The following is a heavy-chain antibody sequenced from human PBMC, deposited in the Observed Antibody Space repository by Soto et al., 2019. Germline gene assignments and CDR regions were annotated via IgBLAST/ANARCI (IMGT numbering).Heavy chain of an antibody. D-gene: IGHD3-10*01. Sequence: QVQLVESGGGVVQPGRSLRVSCAASGFTFSIYAMHWVRQAPGTGLEWVAVISYDGTKTYYADSVKGRVTISRDNTKNTVYLQLNSLRDEDTAGYYCAKDRGRRRQCPIVPFDYWGQGTLVTVSP. J-gene: IGHJ4*02. V-gene: IGHV3-30*18. CDR2: ISYDGTKT. CDR1: GFTFSIYA. CDR3: AKDRGRRRQCPIVPFDY.